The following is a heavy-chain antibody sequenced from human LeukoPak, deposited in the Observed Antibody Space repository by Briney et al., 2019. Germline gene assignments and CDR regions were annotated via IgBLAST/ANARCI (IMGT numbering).Heavy chain of an antibody. CDR1: GGSISSYY. Sequence: PSETLSLTCTVSGGSISSYYWSWIRQPPGKGLEWIGYIYYSGSTNYNPSLKSRVTISVDTSKNQFSLKLSSVTAADTAVYYCAGTYYDFWSGYLNYYGMDVWGQGTTVTVSS. D-gene: IGHD3-3*01. J-gene: IGHJ6*02. V-gene: IGHV4-59*08. CDR3: AGTYYDFWSGYLNYYGMDV. CDR2: IYYSGST.